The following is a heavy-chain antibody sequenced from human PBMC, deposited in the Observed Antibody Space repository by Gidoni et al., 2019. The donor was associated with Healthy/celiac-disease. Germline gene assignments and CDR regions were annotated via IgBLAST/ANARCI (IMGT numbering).Heavy chain of an antibody. CDR1: GFTFSSHA. V-gene: IGHV3-23*01. Sequence: EVQLLESGGGLVQPGGSLRLSCAASGFTFSSHAMSWVRQAPGKGLEWVSAISGSGGSTYYADSVKGRFTISRDNSKNTLYLQMNSLRAEDTAVYYCAKSGDYYDSSGYNQFDYWGQGTLVTVSS. J-gene: IGHJ4*02. CDR3: AKSGDYYDSSGYNQFDY. D-gene: IGHD3-22*01. CDR2: ISGSGGST.